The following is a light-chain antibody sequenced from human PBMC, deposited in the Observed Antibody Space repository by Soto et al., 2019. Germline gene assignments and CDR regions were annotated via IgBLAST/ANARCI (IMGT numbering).Light chain of an antibody. CDR1: QSVSIH. V-gene: IGKV3-20*01. Sequence: TQSPGTLSLSLGGRATLSCRASQSVSIHLAWYQQKPGQAPRLLFYDTSTRATGIPARFSGSGPGTDSTLTISRLEPEYFAVYYCQQYGSSPPTFGQGTIVDIK. CDR3: QQYGSSPPT. J-gene: IGKJ1*01. CDR2: DTS.